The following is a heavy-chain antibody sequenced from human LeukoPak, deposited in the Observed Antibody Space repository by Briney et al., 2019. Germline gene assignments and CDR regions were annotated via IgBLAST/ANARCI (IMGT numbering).Heavy chain of an antibody. J-gene: IGHJ5*02. D-gene: IGHD6-19*01. Sequence: PGGSLRLSCAASGFTFSNAWMSWVRQALGKGLEWVGRIKSKTDGGTTDYAAPVKGRFTISRDDSKNTLYLQMNSLKTEDTAVYYCTTDHTIAVAGANWFDPWGQGTLVTVSS. CDR3: TTDHTIAVAGANWFDP. V-gene: IGHV3-15*01. CDR1: GFTFSNAW. CDR2: IKSKTDGGTT.